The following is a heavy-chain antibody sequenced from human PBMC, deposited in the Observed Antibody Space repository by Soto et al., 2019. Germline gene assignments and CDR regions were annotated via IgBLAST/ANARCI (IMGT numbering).Heavy chain of an antibody. Sequence: EVQLVESGGGLVQPGGSLRLSCAASGFTVSSNYMSWVRQAPGKGLEWVSVIYSGGSTYYADSVKGRFTISRDNSKNTLYLQMNSLRAEDTAVYYCARDWPENDVVVAATGLFPSTEKTTGYVVWGQGTMVTVSS. CDR1: GFTVSSNY. D-gene: IGHD2-15*01. V-gene: IGHV3-66*01. J-gene: IGHJ3*01. CDR3: ARDWPENDVVVAATGLFPSTEKTTGYVV. CDR2: IYSGGST.